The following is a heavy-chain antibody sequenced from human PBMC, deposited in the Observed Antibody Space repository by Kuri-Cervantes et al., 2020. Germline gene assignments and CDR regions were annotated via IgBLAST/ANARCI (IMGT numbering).Heavy chain of an antibody. D-gene: IGHD3-16*01. Sequence: ASVKVSCKASGGTFSSYTISWVRQAPGRGLEWMGRMNPNSGNTGYAQKFQGRVTMTRNTSISTAYMELSSLRAEDTAVYYCARDLNYDYVWGSPGDAFDTWGQGTMVTVSS. J-gene: IGHJ3*02. CDR2: MNPNSGNT. V-gene: IGHV1-8*02. CDR3: ARDLNYDYVWGSPGDAFDT. CDR1: GGTFSSYT.